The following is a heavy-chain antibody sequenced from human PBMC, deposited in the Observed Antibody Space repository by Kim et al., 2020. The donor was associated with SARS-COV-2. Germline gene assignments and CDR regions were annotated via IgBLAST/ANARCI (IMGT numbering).Heavy chain of an antibody. V-gene: IGHV4-4*07. D-gene: IGHD1-26*01. Sequence: GSTTYNPSRKSRVTMSVDTSKNQFSLKLSSVTAADTAVYYCRGGATINDYWGQGTLVTVSS. CDR3: RGGATINDY. CDR2: GST. J-gene: IGHJ4*02.